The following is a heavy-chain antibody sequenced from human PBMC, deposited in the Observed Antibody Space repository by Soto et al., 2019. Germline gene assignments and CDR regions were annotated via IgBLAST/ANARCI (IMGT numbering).Heavy chain of an antibody. CDR2: VSYSGST. V-gene: IGHV4-59*08. J-gene: IGHJ5*02. D-gene: IGHD6-19*01. CDR3: ARHGSDSGWFFFDP. Sequence: PSETLSLTCSLSWGAIVGYYWSWIRQPPGKALEWIGYVSYSGSTDYHPSVTSRVSISIDTSKNQFSLKMISVTAADTAVYYCARHGSDSGWFFFDPWGQGALVTVSS. CDR1: WGAIVGYY.